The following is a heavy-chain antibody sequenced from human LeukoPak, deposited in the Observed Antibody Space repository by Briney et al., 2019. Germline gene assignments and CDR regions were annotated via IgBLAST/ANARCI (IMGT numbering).Heavy chain of an antibody. CDR2: IKQDGSEK. D-gene: IGHD6-19*01. J-gene: IGHJ4*02. Sequence: GGSLRLSCAASGFTFSSYWMSWVRQAPGKGLEWVANIKQDGSEKYYVDSVKGRFTISRDNAKNSLYLQMNSLRAEDTALYYCARNSGGQWLGDFDYWGQGTLVTVSS. V-gene: IGHV3-7*03. CDR1: GFTFSSYW. CDR3: ARNSGGQWLGDFDY.